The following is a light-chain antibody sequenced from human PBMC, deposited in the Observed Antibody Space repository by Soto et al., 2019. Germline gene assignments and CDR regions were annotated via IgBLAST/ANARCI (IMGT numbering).Light chain of an antibody. V-gene: IGKV1-12*01. CDR3: QQTTIFRMT. CDR1: QGISSW. CDR2: AAS. Sequence: DIQMTQSPSSVSASVGDRVTITCRASQGISSWLAWYQQKPGKAPKLLLYAASSLQSGVPSRFSGSGSRLHLTHTFSSLQPEEFGTYYCQQTTIFRMTFCGGTKVQIK. J-gene: IGKJ4*01.